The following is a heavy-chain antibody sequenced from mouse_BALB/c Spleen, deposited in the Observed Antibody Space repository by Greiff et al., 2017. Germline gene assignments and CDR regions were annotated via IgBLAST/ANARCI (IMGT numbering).Heavy chain of an antibody. CDR2: INPSNGGT. Sequence: QVQLKESGAELVRPGSSVKISCKASGYTFTSYYMYWVKQRPGQGLEWIGGINPSNGGTNFNEKFKSKATLTVDKSSSTAYMQLSSLTSEDSAVYYCTRGYAMDYWGQGTSVTVSS. J-gene: IGHJ4*01. CDR1: GYTFTSYY. V-gene: IGHV1S81*02. CDR3: TRGYAMDY.